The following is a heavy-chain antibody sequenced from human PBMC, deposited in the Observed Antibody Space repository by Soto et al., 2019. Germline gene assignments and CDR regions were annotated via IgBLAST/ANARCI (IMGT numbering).Heavy chain of an antibody. CDR2: INPNSGGT. CDR3: ARDLGSSTSLQPQKNYGMDV. V-gene: IGHV1-2*02. CDR1: GYTFTGYY. J-gene: IGHJ6*02. Sequence: GASVKVSCKASGYTFTGYYMHWVRQAPGQGLEWMGWINPNSGGTNYAQKFQGRVTMTRDTSISTAYMELSRLRSDDTAVYYCARDLGSSTSLQPQKNYGMDVWGQGTTVTVSS. D-gene: IGHD2-2*01.